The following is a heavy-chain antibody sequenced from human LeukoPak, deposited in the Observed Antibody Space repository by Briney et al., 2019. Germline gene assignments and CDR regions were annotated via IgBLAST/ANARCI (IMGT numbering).Heavy chain of an antibody. D-gene: IGHD3-10*01. Sequence: GGSLRLSCAASGFTFSDYYMSWIRQAPGKGLEWVSYISSSGSTIYYADSVKGRFTISRDNAKDSPYLQMDSLRGEDTALYQCVRDRTMVRGVMGDAFDVWGQGTMVTVSS. V-gene: IGHV3-11*01. CDR2: ISSSGSTI. J-gene: IGHJ3*01. CDR3: VRDRTMVRGVMGDAFDV. CDR1: GFTFSDYY.